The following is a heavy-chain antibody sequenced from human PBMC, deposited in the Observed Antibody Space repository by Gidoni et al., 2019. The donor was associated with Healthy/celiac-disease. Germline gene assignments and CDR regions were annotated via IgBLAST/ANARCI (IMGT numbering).Heavy chain of an antibody. CDR2: IYYSGST. Sequence: QAQLQESGPGLVKPSETLSLTCTVSGGSISSYYWSWIRPPPGKGLEWIGYIYYSGSTNYNPSLESRVTISVDTSKNQFSLKLSSVTAADTAVYYCAGFVSAAILHFQHWGQGTLVTVSS. CDR1: GGSISSYY. D-gene: IGHD2-2*02. V-gene: IGHV4-59*01. CDR3: AGFVSAAILHFQH. J-gene: IGHJ1*01.